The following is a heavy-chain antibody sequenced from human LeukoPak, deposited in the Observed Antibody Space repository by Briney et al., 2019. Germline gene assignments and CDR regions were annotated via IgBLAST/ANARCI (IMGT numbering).Heavy chain of an antibody. V-gene: IGHV4-34*01. CDR1: GASIANSGYY. CDR3: ARGGTTVTSIDY. CDR2: INHSGST. J-gene: IGHJ4*02. Sequence: SETLSLTCSVTGASIANSGYYWSWIRQPPGKGLEWIGEINHSGSTNYNPSLKSRVTISVDTSKNQFSLKLSSVTAADTAVYYCARGGTTVTSIDYWGQGTLVTVSS. D-gene: IGHD4-17*01.